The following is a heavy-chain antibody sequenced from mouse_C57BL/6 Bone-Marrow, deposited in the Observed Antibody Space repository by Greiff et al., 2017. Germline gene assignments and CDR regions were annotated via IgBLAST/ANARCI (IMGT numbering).Heavy chain of an antibody. V-gene: IGHV1-69*01. CDR1: GYTFPNYW. CDR2: IDPSDGYT. CDR3: ALYPYAMDY. J-gene: IGHJ4*01. D-gene: IGHD2-1*01. Sequence: QVQLQQPGAELVMPGASVKLSCKASGYTFPNYWMHWVRQRPGQGLEWIGEIDPSDGYTNYNQKFKGKSTLTADKSSSTAYMQLSSLTSEDSAVYYCALYPYAMDYWGQGTAVTVSS.